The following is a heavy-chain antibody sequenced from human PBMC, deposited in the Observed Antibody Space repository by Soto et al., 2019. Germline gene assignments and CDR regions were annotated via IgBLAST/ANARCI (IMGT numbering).Heavy chain of an antibody. J-gene: IGHJ6*02. CDR2: IYHSGST. CDR1: GGSISSSNW. CDR3: ARDGVAVAGDYYYYGMDV. V-gene: IGHV4-4*02. Sequence: SETLSLTCGVSGGSISSSNWWSWVRQPPGKGLEWIGEIYHSGSTNYNPSLKSRVTISVDKSKNQFSLKLSSVTAADTAVYYCARDGVAVAGDYYYYGMDVWGQGTTVTVSS. D-gene: IGHD6-19*01.